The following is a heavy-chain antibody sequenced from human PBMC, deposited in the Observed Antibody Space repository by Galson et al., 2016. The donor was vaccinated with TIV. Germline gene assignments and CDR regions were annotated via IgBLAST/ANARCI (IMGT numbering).Heavy chain of an antibody. CDR2: ISPYNGDT. V-gene: IGHV1-18*01. CDR1: GYSFTTYG. J-gene: IGHJ4*02. Sequence: SVKVSCKASGYSFTTYGISWVRQPPGQGLEWMGWISPYNGDTNYAQKIQGRVTMTTDTSTSTAYLEVRSLKSDDTAVYFCARSPPIHFDFWGQGTLVSVSS. CDR3: ARSPPIHFDF.